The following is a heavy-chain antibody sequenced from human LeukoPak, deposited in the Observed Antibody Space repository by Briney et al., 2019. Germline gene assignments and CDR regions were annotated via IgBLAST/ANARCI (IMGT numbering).Heavy chain of an antibody. CDR2: MNPNSGNT. CDR3: ARHLGYTYGSEFDP. J-gene: IGHJ5*02. Sequence: ASVKVSCKASGYTFTSYDINWVRQATGQGLEWMGWMNPNSGNTGYAQKFQGRVTITRNTSISTAYMELSSLRSEDTAVYYCARHLGYTYGSEFDPWGQGTLVTVSS. D-gene: IGHD5-18*01. V-gene: IGHV1-8*03. CDR1: GYTFTSYD.